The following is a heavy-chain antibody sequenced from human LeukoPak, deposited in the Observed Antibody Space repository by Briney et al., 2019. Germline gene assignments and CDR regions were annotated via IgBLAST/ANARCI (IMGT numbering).Heavy chain of an antibody. CDR3: ARHKGIAARSSFDY. V-gene: IGHV4-39*01. D-gene: IGHD6-6*01. Sequence: SETLSLTCTVSGGSISSSSYYWGWIRQPPGKGLEWIGSIYYSGSTYYNPSLKSRVTISVDTSKNQFSLKLSSVTAADTAVYYCARHKGIAARSSFDYWGQGTLVTV. J-gene: IGHJ4*02. CDR1: GGSISSSSYY. CDR2: IYYSGST.